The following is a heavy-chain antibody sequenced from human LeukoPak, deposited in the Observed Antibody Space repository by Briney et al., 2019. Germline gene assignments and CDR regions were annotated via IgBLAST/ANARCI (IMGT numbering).Heavy chain of an antibody. CDR2: IWYDGSKD. J-gene: IGHJ6*02. Sequence: GGSLRLSCAASGFTFSSYGMHWVRQPPGKGLEWVAVIWYDGSKDYYIDSVKGRFTISRDNSKNTLYLQMNSLRGEDTAVYYCARGILVEYGMDVWGHGTTVTVSS. D-gene: IGHD3-22*01. CDR3: ARGILVEYGMDV. CDR1: GFTFSSYG. V-gene: IGHV3-33*01.